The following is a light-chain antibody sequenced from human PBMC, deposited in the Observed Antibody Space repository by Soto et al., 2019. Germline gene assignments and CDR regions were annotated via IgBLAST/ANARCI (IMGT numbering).Light chain of an antibody. CDR1: QVISSW. CDR2: KAS. J-gene: IGKJ4*01. Sequence: DIQMTQSPSSVSASVGDTVTVSCRASQVISSWLSWYQQKPGRAPNLLIYKASTLQTGVSSRFSGSGSGTGITLTITSLQPEDVATYYCHQASSFPLSCGGGTKVEIK. CDR3: HQASSFPLS. V-gene: IGKV1-12*01.